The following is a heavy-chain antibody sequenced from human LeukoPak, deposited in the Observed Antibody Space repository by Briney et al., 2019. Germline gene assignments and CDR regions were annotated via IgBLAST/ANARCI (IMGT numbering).Heavy chain of an antibody. V-gene: IGHV1-69*13. D-gene: IGHD2-21*02. Sequence: GASEKVSCKASGGTFSSYAISWVRQAPGQGLEWMGGIIPIFGTANYAQKFQGRVTITADESTSTAYMELSSLRSEDTAVYYCARGLVEVVVTYPGRRGYNWFDPWGQGTLVTVSS. CDR3: ARGLVEVVVTYPGRRGYNWFDP. J-gene: IGHJ5*02. CDR2: IIPIFGTA. CDR1: GGTFSSYA.